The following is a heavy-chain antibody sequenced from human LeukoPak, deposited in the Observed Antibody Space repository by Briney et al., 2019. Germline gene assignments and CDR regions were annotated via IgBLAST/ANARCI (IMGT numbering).Heavy chain of an antibody. CDR1: GGSFSGYY. Sequence: PSETLSLTCAVYGGSFSGYYWSWIRQPPGKGLEWIGEINHSGSTNYNPSLKSRVTISVDTSKNQFSLKLSSVTAADTAVYYCSGSSGYRGYHYYYMDVWGKGTTVTISS. V-gene: IGHV4-34*01. J-gene: IGHJ6*03. CDR2: INHSGST. D-gene: IGHD3-22*01. CDR3: SGSSGYRGYHYYYMDV.